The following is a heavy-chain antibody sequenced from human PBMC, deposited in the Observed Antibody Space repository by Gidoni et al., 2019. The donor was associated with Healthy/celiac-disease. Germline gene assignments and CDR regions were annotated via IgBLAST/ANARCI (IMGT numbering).Heavy chain of an antibody. V-gene: IGHV3-23*01. CDR1: AFTFSSYA. Sequence: EVQRLESGGGSVQPGGSLRLSCAASAFTFSSYAMSLVRQAPGKGLGWVSAISGIGGSTYYADSVEGRFTMSRDKSKNTLYLQMNSLRAEDTAVYYCGTLRGELIDYWGQGTLVTVSS. CDR3: GTLRGELIDY. D-gene: IGHD1-26*01. CDR2: ISGIGGST. J-gene: IGHJ4*02.